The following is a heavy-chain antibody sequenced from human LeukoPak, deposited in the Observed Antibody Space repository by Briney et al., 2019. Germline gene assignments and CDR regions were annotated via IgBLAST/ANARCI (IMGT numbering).Heavy chain of an antibody. Sequence: AASVKVSCKASGYSFTSYGISWVRQAPGQGLEWMGWISAYNGNTNYVQKLQGRVTMTTDTSTSTAYMELRSLRSDDTAVYYCARWVTMVRGVINYYYYYMDVWGKGTTVTISS. CDR2: ISAYNGNT. J-gene: IGHJ6*03. CDR3: ARWVTMVRGVINYYYYYMDV. V-gene: IGHV1-18*01. CDR1: GYSFTSYG. D-gene: IGHD3-10*01.